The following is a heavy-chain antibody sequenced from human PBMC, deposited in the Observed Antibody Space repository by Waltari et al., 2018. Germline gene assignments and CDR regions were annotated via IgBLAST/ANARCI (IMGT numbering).Heavy chain of an antibody. Sequence: EVQLVESGGGLVQPGGSLKLSCAASGFTFSGSAMHWVRQASGKGLGWVGRIRSKANSYATAYAASVKGRFTISRDDSKNTAYLQMNSLKTEDTAVYYCTSIAVAGSGYWGQGTLVTVSS. D-gene: IGHD6-19*01. V-gene: IGHV3-73*01. CDR3: TSIAVAGSGY. CDR1: GFTFSGSA. J-gene: IGHJ4*02. CDR2: IRSKANSYAT.